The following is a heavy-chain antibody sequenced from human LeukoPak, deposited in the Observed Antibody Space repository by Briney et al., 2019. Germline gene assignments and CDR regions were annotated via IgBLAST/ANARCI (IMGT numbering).Heavy chain of an antibody. CDR1: GGTFSSYA. D-gene: IGHD4-11*01. CDR2: IIPIFGTA. V-gene: IGHV1-69*05. Sequence: SVKVSCKASGGTFSSYAISWVRQAPGQGLEWMGRIIPIFGTANYAQKFQGRVTITTDESTSAAYMELSSLRSEDTAVYYCARRSYSNYEGFDYWGQGTLVTVSS. J-gene: IGHJ4*02. CDR3: ARRSYSNYEGFDY.